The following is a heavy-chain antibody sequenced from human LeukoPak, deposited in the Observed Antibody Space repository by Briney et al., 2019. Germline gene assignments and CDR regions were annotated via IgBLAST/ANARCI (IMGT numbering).Heavy chain of an antibody. CDR3: ATDILTLSPIQTRGWFDP. J-gene: IGHJ5*02. V-gene: IGHV1-24*01. Sequence: ASVKVSCKVSGYTLTELSMHWVRQAPGEGLEWMGGFDPEDGETIYAQKFQGRVTMTEDTSTDTAYMELSSLRSEDTAVYYCATDILTLSPIQTRGWFDPWGQGTLVTVSS. CDR2: FDPEDGET. D-gene: IGHD2-2*01. CDR1: GYTLTELS.